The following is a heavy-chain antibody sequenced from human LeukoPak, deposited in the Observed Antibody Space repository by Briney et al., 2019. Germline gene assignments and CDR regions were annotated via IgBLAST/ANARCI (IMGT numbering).Heavy chain of an antibody. CDR2: MNPNSGNT. CDR1: GYTFTSYD. V-gene: IGHV1-8*01. Sequence: ASVKVSCKASGYTFTSYDINWVRQATGQGLEWMGWMNPNSGNTGYAQKFQGRVTMTRNTSISTAYMELSSLRSEDTAVYYCATSLDYYYGSGSSRDYWGQGTLVTVSS. CDR3: ATSLDYYYGSGSSRDY. D-gene: IGHD3-10*01. J-gene: IGHJ4*02.